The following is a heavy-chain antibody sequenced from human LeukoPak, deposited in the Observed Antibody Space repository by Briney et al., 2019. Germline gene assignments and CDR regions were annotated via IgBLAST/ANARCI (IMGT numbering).Heavy chain of an antibody. CDR3: ARHFKHVRSGTQHWFDP. D-gene: IGHD1-14*01. J-gene: IGHJ5*02. Sequence: SETLSLTCTVSGGSISSGGYYWSWIRQPPGKGLEWIGFIYSSGSTNYNPSLRGRLTISVDTSKNQFSLRLNSVTAADTAVYYCARHFKHVRSGTQHWFDPWGQGTLVTVSS. CDR2: IYSSGST. V-gene: IGHV4-61*08. CDR1: GGSISSGGYY.